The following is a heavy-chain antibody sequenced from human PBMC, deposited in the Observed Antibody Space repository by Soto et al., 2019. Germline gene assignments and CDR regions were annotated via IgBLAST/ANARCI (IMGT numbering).Heavy chain of an antibody. V-gene: IGHV4-59*01. Sequence: SETLSLTCTVSGGSISSYYWSWIRQPPGKGLEWIGYIYYSGSTNYNPSLKSRVTISVDTSKNQFSLKLSSVTAADTAIYYCARAQYDILTGYDWFDPWGPGTQVTVSS. CDR3: ARAQYDILTGYDWFDP. D-gene: IGHD3-9*01. CDR2: IYYSGST. J-gene: IGHJ5*02. CDR1: GGSISSYY.